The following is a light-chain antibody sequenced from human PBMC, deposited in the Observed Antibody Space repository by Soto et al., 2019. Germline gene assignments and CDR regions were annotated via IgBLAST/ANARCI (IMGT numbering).Light chain of an antibody. CDR3: SSYASDRTYV. CDR2: DVS. J-gene: IGLJ1*01. Sequence: QSALTQPASVSGSPGQTITISCTGTSSDVGGYNYVSWYQQHPGKAPKLMIYDVSNRPSGVSNRFSGSKSGNTASLTISGLQAEDEADYYWSSYASDRTYVFGTGTKVTVL. V-gene: IGLV2-14*01. CDR1: SSDVGGYNY.